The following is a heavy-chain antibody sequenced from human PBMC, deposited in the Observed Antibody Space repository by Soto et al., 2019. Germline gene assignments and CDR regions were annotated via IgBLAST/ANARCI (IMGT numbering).Heavy chain of an antibody. J-gene: IGHJ5*02. V-gene: IGHV3-30-3*01. CDR3: ARGPSARWLPPDRGNWFDP. CDR1: GFTFSSYA. Sequence: GGSLRLSCAASGFTFSSYAMHWVRQAPGKGLEWVAVISYDGSNKYYADSVKGRFTISRDNSKNTLYLQMNSLRAEDTAVYYCARGPSARWLPPDRGNWFDPWGQGTLVTVSS. CDR2: ISYDGSNK. D-gene: IGHD5-12*01.